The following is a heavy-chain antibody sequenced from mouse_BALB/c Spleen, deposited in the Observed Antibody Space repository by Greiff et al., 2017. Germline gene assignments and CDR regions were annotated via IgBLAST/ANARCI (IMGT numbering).Heavy chain of an antibody. Sequence: VQLQQSGAELVWSGASVKLSCTASGFNIKDYYMHWVKQRPEQGLEWIGWIDPENGDTEYAPKFQGKATMTADTSSNTAYLQLSSLTSEDTAVYYCIIIGNYYGSSFGYWGEGTTLTVSS. D-gene: IGHD1-1*01. CDR3: IIIGNYYGSSFGY. V-gene: IGHV14-4*02. CDR2: IDPENGDT. CDR1: GFNIKDYY. J-gene: IGHJ2*01.